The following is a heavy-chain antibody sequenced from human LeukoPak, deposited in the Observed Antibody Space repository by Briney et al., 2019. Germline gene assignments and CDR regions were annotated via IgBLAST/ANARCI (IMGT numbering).Heavy chain of an antibody. CDR1: GFTFSSYS. Sequence: SGGSLRLSCAASGFTFSSYSMNWVRQAPGKGLEWVSSISSSSSYIYYADSVKGRFTISRDNAKNSLYLQMNSLRAEDAAVYYCARTSNIVVNYYYMDVWGKGTTVTVSS. J-gene: IGHJ6*03. CDR3: ARTSNIVVNYYYMDV. V-gene: IGHV3-21*01. CDR2: ISSSSSYI. D-gene: IGHD2-15*01.